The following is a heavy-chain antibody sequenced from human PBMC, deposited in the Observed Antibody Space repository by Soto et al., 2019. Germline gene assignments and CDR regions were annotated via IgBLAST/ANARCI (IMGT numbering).Heavy chain of an antibody. CDR2: IKSKTDGGTT. V-gene: IGHV3-15*01. D-gene: IGHD2-15*01. Sequence: GGSLRLSCAASGFTFSNAWMSWVRQAPGKGLEWVGRIKSKTDGGTTDYAAPVKGRFTISRDDSKNTLYLQMNSLKTEDTAVYYCTTSGYCSGGSCYSSFYYYYYMDVWGKGTTVTVSS. J-gene: IGHJ6*03. CDR1: GFTFSNAW. CDR3: TTSGYCSGGSCYSSFYYYYYMDV.